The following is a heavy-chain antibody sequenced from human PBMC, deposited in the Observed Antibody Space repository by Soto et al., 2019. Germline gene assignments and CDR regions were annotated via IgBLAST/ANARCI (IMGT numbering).Heavy chain of an antibody. CDR3: PRPPRLKTANFVV. J-gene: IGHJ1*01. V-gene: IGHV4-28*01. CDR1: GYSIGTYNW. Sequence: SETLSLTCTVPGYSIGTYNWWGWIRQPPGKGLEWIGFIYYTGTTYYNLSLKNRVTMSADTARDQFSLNLASMTAADTAVYYWPRPPRLKTANFVVGGKGIRVTFP. CDR2: IYYTGTT. D-gene: IGHD2-21*01.